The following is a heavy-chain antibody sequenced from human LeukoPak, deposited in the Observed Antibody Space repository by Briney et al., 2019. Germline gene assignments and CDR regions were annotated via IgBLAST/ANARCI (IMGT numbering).Heavy chain of an antibody. D-gene: IGHD2-21*02. Sequence: SETLSLTCTVSGGSISSYYWSWIRQPPGKGLEWIGYIYYSGSTNYNPPLKSRVTISVDTSKNQFSLKLSSVTAADTAVYYCARVVVVTAIDITFDYWGQGTLVTVSS. CDR2: IYYSGST. J-gene: IGHJ4*02. CDR3: ARVVVVTAIDITFDY. CDR1: GGSISSYY. V-gene: IGHV4-59*01.